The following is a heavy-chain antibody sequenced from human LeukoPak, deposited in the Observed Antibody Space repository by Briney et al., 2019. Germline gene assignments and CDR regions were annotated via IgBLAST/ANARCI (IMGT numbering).Heavy chain of an antibody. CDR2: IFSNDEK. CDR3: AWAPEARGLFDY. CDR1: GGSISSGGYY. D-gene: IGHD1-14*01. V-gene: IGHV2-26*04. J-gene: IGHJ4*02. Sequence: QTLSLTCTVSGGSISSGGYYWSWIRQPPGKALEWLAHIFSNDEKSYSTSLKSRLTISKDTSKSQVVLTMTNMDPVDTATYYCAWAPEARGLFDYWGQGTLVTVSS.